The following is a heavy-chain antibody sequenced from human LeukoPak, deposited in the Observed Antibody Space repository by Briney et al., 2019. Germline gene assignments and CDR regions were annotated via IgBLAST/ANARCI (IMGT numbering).Heavy chain of an antibody. CDR2: INPNSGGT. Sequence: ASVKVSCKTSGYTFTDYYMHWVRQAPGQGLEWMGWINPNSGGTHSAQKFQGRVTMTRDTSITTAYMELSRHNSDDTAVYYCARVRPIAVSATWWDYWGQGTLVTVSS. D-gene: IGHD6-19*01. CDR3: ARVRPIAVSATWWDY. V-gene: IGHV1-2*02. J-gene: IGHJ4*02. CDR1: GYTFTDYY.